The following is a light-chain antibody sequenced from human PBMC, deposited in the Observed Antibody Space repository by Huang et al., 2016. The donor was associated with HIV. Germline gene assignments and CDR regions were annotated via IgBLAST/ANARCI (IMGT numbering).Light chain of an antibody. CDR2: GAS. V-gene: IGKV1-39*01. CDR3: QQSFITPRT. Sequence: DIQMTQSPSSLSASVGDRVTITCRASLGISSFLNWYQQKPVKDPKVLIYGASGLQSGGPSRFSGSGFGTDFTLSISSLQPEDFATYYCQQSFITPRTFGQGTKLEI. CDR1: LGISSF. J-gene: IGKJ1*01.